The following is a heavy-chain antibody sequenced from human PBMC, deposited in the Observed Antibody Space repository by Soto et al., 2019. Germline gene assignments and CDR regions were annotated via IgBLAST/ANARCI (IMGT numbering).Heavy chain of an antibody. J-gene: IGHJ5*02. CDR1: GGSISSSSYY. CDR3: ASFFEYSSSLNWFDP. V-gene: IGHV4-39*07. Sequence: SETLSLTCTVSGGSISSSSYYWGWIRQPPGKGLEWIGSIYYSGSTYYTPSLKSRVTISVDTSKNQFSLKLSSVTAADTAVYYCASFFEYSSSLNWFDPWGQGTLVTVSS. CDR2: IYYSGST. D-gene: IGHD6-6*01.